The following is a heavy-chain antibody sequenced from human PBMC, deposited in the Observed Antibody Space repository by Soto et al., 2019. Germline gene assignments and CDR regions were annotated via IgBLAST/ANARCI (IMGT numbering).Heavy chain of an antibody. CDR3: ARQRTSVVTQAYFDS. CDR1: GDSISSGGYY. CDR2: IYYNGGA. J-gene: IGHJ4*02. D-gene: IGHD2-21*02. V-gene: IGHV4-30-2*03. Sequence: TSETLSLTCAASGDSISSGGYYWSWIRQPPGKGLEWIGSIYYNGGAYYNPSLKSRVSMSVDTSKNQFSLKLRSVTAADTALYYCARQRTSVVTQAYFDSWGQGSLVTVSS.